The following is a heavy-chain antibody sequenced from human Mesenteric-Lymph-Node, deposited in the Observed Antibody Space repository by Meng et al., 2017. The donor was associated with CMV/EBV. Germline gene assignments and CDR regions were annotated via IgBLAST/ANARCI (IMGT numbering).Heavy chain of an antibody. CDR3: ARDWPYKWNYLANYFDP. J-gene: IGHJ5*02. V-gene: IGHV1-2*02. Sequence: ASVKVSCKPSGYTFTAYYMHWVRQAPGQGLEFMGWINPKTGDTNYVQKFQGRVTMTRDTSITTAYMELSSLASDDTAVYYCARDWPYKWNYLANYFDPWGQGTLVTVSS. D-gene: IGHD1-7*01. CDR1: GYTFTAYY. CDR2: INPKTGDT.